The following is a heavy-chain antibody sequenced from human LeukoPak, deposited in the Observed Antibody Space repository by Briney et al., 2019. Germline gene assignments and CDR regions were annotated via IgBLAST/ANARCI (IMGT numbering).Heavy chain of an antibody. V-gene: IGHV3-11*06. CDR2: ISSSSSYT. Sequence: GGSLRLSCAASGFTFSDYYMSWIRQAPGKGLEWVSYISSSSSYTNYADSVKGRITISRDNAKNSLYLQMNSLRAEDTAVYYCARSNPRSGSEDDWGQGTLVTVPS. J-gene: IGHJ4*02. CDR1: GFTFSDYY. D-gene: IGHD3-22*01. CDR3: ARSNPRSGSEDD.